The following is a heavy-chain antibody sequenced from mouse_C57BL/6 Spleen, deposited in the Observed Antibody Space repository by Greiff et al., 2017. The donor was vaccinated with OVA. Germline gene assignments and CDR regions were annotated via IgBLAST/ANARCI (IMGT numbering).Heavy chain of an antibody. CDR1: GFTFSDYG. J-gene: IGHJ2*01. V-gene: IGHV5-17*01. CDR2: ISSGSSTI. Sequence: EVQLQQSGGGLVKPGGSLKLSCAASGFTFSDYGMHWVRQAPEKGLEWVAYISSGSSTIYYADTVKGRFTISRDNAKNTLFLQMTSLRSEDTAMYYCARQPNWWYFDYWGQGTTLTVSS. CDR3: ARQPNWWYFDY. D-gene: IGHD4-1*02.